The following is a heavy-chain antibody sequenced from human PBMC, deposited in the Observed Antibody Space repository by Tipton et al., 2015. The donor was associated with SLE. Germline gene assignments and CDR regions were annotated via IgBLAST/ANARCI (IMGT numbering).Heavy chain of an antibody. J-gene: IGHJ4*02. CDR2: ISSSTSYI. CDR1: GFTFSSYT. CDR3: ARDPAGSRLDY. Sequence: GSLRLSCAASGFTFSSYTMNWVRQAPGKGLEWVSSISSSTSYIYYADSVKGRFSTSRDNAKNSLYLRMNSLRAEDTAVYYCARDPAGSRLDYWGQGTLVTVSS. D-gene: IGHD5/OR15-5a*01. V-gene: IGHV3-21*01.